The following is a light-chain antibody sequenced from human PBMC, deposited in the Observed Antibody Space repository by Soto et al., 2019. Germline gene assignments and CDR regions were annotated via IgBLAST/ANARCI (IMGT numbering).Light chain of an antibody. CDR1: SSNIGAGYV. CDR2: DNR. J-gene: IGLJ3*02. CDR3: QAYDSSLSGSV. V-gene: IGLV1-40*01. Sequence: QSVLTQPPSVSGAPGQRVTISCTGSSSNIGAGYVVHWYQQLPGTAPKLLIYDNRKRPSGVPDRFSGSESGTSASLAITGLQAKDEGDYYCQAYDSSLSGSVFGGGTKLTVL.